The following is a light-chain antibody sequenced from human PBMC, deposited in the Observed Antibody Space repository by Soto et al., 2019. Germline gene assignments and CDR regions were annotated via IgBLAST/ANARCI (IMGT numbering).Light chain of an antibody. CDR2: DTD. J-gene: IGLJ1*01. V-gene: IGLV7-46*01. CDR3: LVIFTGVGEV. Sequence: QAVVTQEPSLTVSPGGTVTLTCDSSTGAVTSGHWPHWFQQKPGQAPRTLIYDTDNKHPWTPARFSGSLRGGKAALTLSGAQPEDEADYYCLVIFTGVGEVFGTGTKVTVL. CDR1: TGAVTSGHW.